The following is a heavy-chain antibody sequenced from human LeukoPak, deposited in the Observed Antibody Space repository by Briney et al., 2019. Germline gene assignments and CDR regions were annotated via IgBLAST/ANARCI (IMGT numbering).Heavy chain of an antibody. CDR1: GGSISSGDYY. CDR3: AISGSSAPFYFDY. J-gene: IGHJ4*02. D-gene: IGHD6-6*01. V-gene: IGHV4-30-4*01. Sequence: SQTLSLTCTVSGGSISSGDYYWSWIRQPPGKGLEWIGYIYYTGSTYYNPSLKSRVTISIDTSKNQFSLKLSSVTAADTAVFYCAISGSSAPFYFDYWGQGTLVTVSS. CDR2: IYYTGST.